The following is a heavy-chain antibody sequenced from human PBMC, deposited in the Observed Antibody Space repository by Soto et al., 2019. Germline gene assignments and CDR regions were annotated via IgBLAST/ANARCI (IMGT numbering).Heavy chain of an antibody. Sequence: GESLKISCKGSGYSFTSYWIGWVRQMPGKGLEWMGIIYPGDSDTRYSPSFQGQVTISADKSISTAYLQWSSLKASDTAMYYCARLSYYDSSGYTYYYYGMDVWGQGTTVTVSS. CDR2: IYPGDSDT. CDR1: GYSFTSYW. CDR3: ARLSYYDSSGYTYYYYGMDV. V-gene: IGHV5-51*01. D-gene: IGHD3-22*01. J-gene: IGHJ6*02.